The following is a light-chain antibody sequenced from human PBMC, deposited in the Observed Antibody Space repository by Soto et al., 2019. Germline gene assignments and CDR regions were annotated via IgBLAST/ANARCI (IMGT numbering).Light chain of an antibody. CDR3: QQYNNWPPLT. CDR2: HAS. CDR1: QSVSSN. Sequence: EIVMTQSPATLSVSPGERATLSCRASQSVSSNLAWYQQKPGQAPRLLFYHASRRATGTPDRFSVSGSGTDFTLTISSLQSEDFAVYYCQQYNNWPPLTFGGGTKVDIK. J-gene: IGKJ4*01. V-gene: IGKV3D-15*01.